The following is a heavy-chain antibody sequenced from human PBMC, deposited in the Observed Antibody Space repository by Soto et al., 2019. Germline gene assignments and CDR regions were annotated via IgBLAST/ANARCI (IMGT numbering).Heavy chain of an antibody. J-gene: IGHJ6*03. D-gene: IGHD4-4*01. CDR1: GGFMSRYY. Sequence: QVQLQESGPGLVKPSETLSLTCAVSGGFMSRYYWSWIRQPPGKGLECIGYISYSGTTDYNPSLKSRVTMSIDTSKSHFSLRVSSVTDADTAVYFCARHGPVYTFQYMDVWGRGTTVTVAS. V-gene: IGHV4-59*08. CDR3: ARHGPVYTFQYMDV. CDR2: ISYSGTT.